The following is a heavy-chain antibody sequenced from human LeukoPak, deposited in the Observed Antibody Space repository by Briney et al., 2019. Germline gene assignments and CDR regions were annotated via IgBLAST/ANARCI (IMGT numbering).Heavy chain of an antibody. CDR2: IKQDGSEK. CDR1: GFTFSVYT. Sequence: PGGSLRLSCAASGFTFSVYTMSWVRQAPGKGLEWVANIKQDGSEKYYVDSVKGRFTISRDNAKNSLYLQMNSLRAEDTAVYYCVGHSDYWGQGTLVTVSS. D-gene: IGHD3-16*01. J-gene: IGHJ4*02. V-gene: IGHV3-7*01. CDR3: VGHSDY.